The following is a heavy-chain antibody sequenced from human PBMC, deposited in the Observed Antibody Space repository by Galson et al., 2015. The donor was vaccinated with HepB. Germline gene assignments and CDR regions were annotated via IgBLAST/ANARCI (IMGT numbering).Heavy chain of an antibody. D-gene: IGHD6-13*01. V-gene: IGHV3-30-3*01. J-gene: IGHJ4*02. CDR3: ARDGADSIDY. CDR1: GFTFSSYA. CDR2: ISYDGSNK. Sequence: SLRLSCAASGFTFSSYAMHWVRQAPGKGLEWVAVISYDGSNKYYADSVKGRFTISRDNSKSTLYLQMNSLRAEDTAVYYCARDGADSIDYWGQGTLVTVSS.